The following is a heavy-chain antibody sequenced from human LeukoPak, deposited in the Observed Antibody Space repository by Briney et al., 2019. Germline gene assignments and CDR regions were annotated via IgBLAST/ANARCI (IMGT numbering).Heavy chain of an antibody. CDR2: ISDSGSRT. J-gene: IGHJ6*03. CDR3: AKDSRGSYYYYDMDV. CDR1: GFTFSKYA. Sequence: GGSLRLSCAASGFTFSKYAMSWVRQGPGKGLECVSAISDSGSRTNYADSAKGRFTITRDNSKNTLYLHVNNLRAEDTAVYYCAKDSRGSYYYYDMDVWGKGTTVILSS. V-gene: IGHV3-23*01.